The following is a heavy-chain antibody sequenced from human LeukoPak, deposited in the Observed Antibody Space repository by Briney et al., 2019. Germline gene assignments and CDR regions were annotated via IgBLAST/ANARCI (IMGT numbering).Heavy chain of an antibody. J-gene: IGHJ6*04. CDR3: ASYYASGVSAYNLYGMDV. V-gene: IGHV4-38-2*01. D-gene: IGHD3-10*01. Sequence: SETLSLTCAVSGHSISTYYYWGWIRQPPGKGLEWIGSNSHNRSTYYNPSLKSRVTISMDTYKNQISMRLTSVTAADTAVYYCASYYASGVSAYNLYGMDVWGKGTTVTVSS. CDR1: GHSISTYYY. CDR2: NSHNRST.